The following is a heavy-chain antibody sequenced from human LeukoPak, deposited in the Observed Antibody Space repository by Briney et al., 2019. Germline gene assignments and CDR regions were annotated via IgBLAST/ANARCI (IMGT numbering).Heavy chain of an antibody. CDR3: ARSRGSWPAFDI. CDR2: ISGSGGST. Sequence: GGSLRLSCAASGFTFSSYAMSWDRQAPGKGLEWVSAISGSGGSTYYADSVKGRFTISRDNSKNTLYLQMNSLRAEDTAVYYCARSRGSWPAFDIWGQGTMVTVSS. CDR1: GFTFSSYA. V-gene: IGHV3-23*01. J-gene: IGHJ3*02. D-gene: IGHD6-13*01.